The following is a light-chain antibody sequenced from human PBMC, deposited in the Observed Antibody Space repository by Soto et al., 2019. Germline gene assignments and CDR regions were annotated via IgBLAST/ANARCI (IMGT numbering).Light chain of an antibody. J-gene: IGKJ5*01. CDR3: QQYNNWPTVT. CDR1: QSVRTN. CDR2: GAS. Sequence: EVVMTQSPATLSVSPGERATLSCRASQSVRTNLAWYQQKPGQAPRLLSYGASTRATGVPANFCGSGSGTEFTLTISSLQSEDFAVYYCQQYNNWPTVTFGQGTRLEIK. V-gene: IGKV3-15*01.